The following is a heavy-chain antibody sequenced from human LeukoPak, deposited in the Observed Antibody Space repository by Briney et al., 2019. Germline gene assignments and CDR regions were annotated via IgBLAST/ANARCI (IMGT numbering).Heavy chain of an antibody. CDR2: ISSSGNTI. CDR1: GFTFSDYE. J-gene: IGHJ4*02. D-gene: IGHD5-24*01. Sequence: GGSLRLSCAASGFTFSDYEMNWVRQAPGKGLEWVSYISSSGNTIFYADSVKGRFTISRDDAENSLYLQMNSLRAEDTAVYYCARSRDGYNILDYWGQGTLVTVSS. V-gene: IGHV3-48*03. CDR3: ARSRDGYNILDY.